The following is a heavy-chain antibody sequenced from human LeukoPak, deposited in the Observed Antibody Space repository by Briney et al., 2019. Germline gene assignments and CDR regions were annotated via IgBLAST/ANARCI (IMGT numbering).Heavy chain of an antibody. Sequence: SETLSLTCTVSGGSISSCYWNWIRQPPGKGLEWIGYIYYSGSTNYNPSLKSRVTISVDTSKNQFSLKLSSVIAADTAVYYCARGVAAAGRGWFDPWGQGTLVTVSS. CDR1: GGSISSCY. CDR3: ARGVAAAGRGWFDP. V-gene: IGHV4-59*01. D-gene: IGHD6-13*01. CDR2: IYYSGST. J-gene: IGHJ5*02.